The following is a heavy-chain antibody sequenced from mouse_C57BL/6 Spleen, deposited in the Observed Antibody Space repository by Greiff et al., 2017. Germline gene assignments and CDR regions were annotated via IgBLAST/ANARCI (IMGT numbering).Heavy chain of an antibody. V-gene: IGHV5-16*01. D-gene: IGHD2-2*01. Sequence: EVKLMESEGGLVQPGSSMKLSCTASGFTFSDYYMAWVRQVPEKGLEWVANINYDGSSTYYLDSLQSRFIISRDNAKNILYLQMSSLKSEDTATYYCARKDGYDPAWFAYWGQGTLVTVSA. CDR1: GFTFSDYY. CDR3: ARKDGYDPAWFAY. CDR2: INYDGSST. J-gene: IGHJ3*01.